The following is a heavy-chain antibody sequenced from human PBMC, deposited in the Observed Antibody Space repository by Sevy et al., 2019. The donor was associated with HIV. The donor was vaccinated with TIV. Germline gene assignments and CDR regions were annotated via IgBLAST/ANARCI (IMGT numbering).Heavy chain of an antibody. CDR1: GYTFTSYA. CDR3: ASRRCSDGSCYGYYYYGMDV. Sequence: ASVKVSCKASGYTFTSYAMNWVRQAPGQWLEWMGWIITNTGNPTYAQGFTGRFVFSLDTSVSTAYLQISSLKAEDTAVYYCASRRCSDGSCYGYYYYGMDVWGQGTTVTVSS. CDR2: IITNTGNP. D-gene: IGHD2-15*01. V-gene: IGHV7-4-1*02. J-gene: IGHJ6*02.